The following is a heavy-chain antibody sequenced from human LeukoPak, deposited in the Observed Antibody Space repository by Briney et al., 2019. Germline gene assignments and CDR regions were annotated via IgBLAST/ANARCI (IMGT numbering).Heavy chain of an antibody. J-gene: IGHJ4*02. Sequence: ASVKVSSKASGYTFAAYYMHWVRQAPGQGLEWMGWINPNSGGTNYAQKFQDRVTMTRYTYISTASMELNRLRSEDTAVYYCATAPLNGYTSGWYSFDYWGQGTLVTVSS. CDR3: ATAPLNGYTSGWYSFDY. D-gene: IGHD6-19*01. V-gene: IGHV1-2*02. CDR2: INPNSGGT. CDR1: GYTFAAYY.